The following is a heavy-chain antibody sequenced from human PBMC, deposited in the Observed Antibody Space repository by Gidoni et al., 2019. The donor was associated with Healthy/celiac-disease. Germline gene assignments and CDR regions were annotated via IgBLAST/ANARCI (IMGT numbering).Heavy chain of an antibody. Sequence: QVQLQQWGAGLLKPSETLSLTCAVYGGSFSGYYWRWIRQPPGKGLEWIGEINHSGSTNYNPSLKSRVTISVDTSKNQFSRKLSSVTAADTAVYYCARGGYCSGGSCYLTYYYYYGMDVWGKGTTVTVSS. J-gene: IGHJ6*04. V-gene: IGHV4-34*01. CDR3: ARGGYCSGGSCYLTYYYYYGMDV. CDR1: GGSFSGYY. CDR2: INHSGST. D-gene: IGHD2-15*01.